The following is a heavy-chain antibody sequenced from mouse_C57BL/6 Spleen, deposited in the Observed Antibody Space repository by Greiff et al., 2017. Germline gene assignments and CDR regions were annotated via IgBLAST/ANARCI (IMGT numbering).Heavy chain of an antibody. D-gene: IGHD1-1*01. CDR3: ARDYYGTLHFDV. CDR1: GFTFSDYG. CDR2: ISSGSSTI. J-gene: IGHJ1*03. Sequence: EVKVVESGGGLVKPGGSLKLSCAASGFTFSDYGMHWVRQAPETGLEWVAYISSGSSTIYSADTVQGRFTISRDNAKNTLFLQMTRLRSEDTAMYYCARDYYGTLHFDVWGTGTTVTVSS. V-gene: IGHV5-17*01.